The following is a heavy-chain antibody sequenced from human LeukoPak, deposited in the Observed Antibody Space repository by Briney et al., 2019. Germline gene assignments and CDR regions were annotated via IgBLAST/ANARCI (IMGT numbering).Heavy chain of an antibody. CDR3: ARERDGYTNFDY. D-gene: IGHD5-24*01. CDR2: INHSGST. V-gene: IGHV4-34*01. CDR1: GGSFSGYY. Sequence: SETLSLTCAVYGGSFSGYYWSWIRQPPGKGLEWIGEINHSGSTNYNPSLKSRVTISVDTPKNQFSLKLSSVTAADTAVYYCARERDGYTNFDYWGQGTLVTVSS. J-gene: IGHJ4*02.